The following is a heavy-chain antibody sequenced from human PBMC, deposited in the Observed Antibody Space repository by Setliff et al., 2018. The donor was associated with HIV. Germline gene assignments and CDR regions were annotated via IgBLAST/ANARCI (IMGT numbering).Heavy chain of an antibody. D-gene: IGHD3-10*01. Sequence: LSLTCTVSGGSMSSYYWSWIRQTPGKGLEWIGYVYYRGSTNYNPSLKSRVTISIDTSNNQFSLKMTSMTAADTAVYYCVGGIRGARFSPWGQGTLVTVSS. CDR3: VGGIRGARFSP. J-gene: IGHJ5*02. CDR2: VYYRGST. CDR1: GGSMSSYY. V-gene: IGHV4-59*01.